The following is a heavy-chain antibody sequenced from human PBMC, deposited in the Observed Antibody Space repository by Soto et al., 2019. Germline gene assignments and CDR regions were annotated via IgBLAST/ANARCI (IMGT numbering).Heavy chain of an antibody. D-gene: IGHD3-10*01. CDR3: AKDAGIWFGEVWWYFYL. CDR1: GFTFSSYA. Sequence: EVQLLESGGGLVQPGGSLRLSCAASGFTFSSYAMSWVRQAPGNGLEWVSAISGSGGSTYYADSVKGRFTISRDNSKNTLYLQMNSLRAEDTAVYYCAKDAGIWFGEVWWYFYLWGRGTLVTVSS. V-gene: IGHV3-23*01. CDR2: ISGSGGST. J-gene: IGHJ2*01.